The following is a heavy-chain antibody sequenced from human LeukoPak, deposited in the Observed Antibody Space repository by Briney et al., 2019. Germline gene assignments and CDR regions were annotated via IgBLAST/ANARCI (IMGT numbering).Heavy chain of an antibody. CDR3: ARDHQLLTLDY. CDR2: ISGGGDTT. D-gene: IGHD2-2*01. CDR1: GFTFSNNG. V-gene: IGHV3-23*01. Sequence: GGSLRLSCAASGFTFSNNGMSWVRQSPGRGLEWVSGISGGGDTTYYAESVKGRFTISRDNSKNTLFLQMNSLTAEDTAVYYCARDHQLLTLDYWGQGTLVTVSS. J-gene: IGHJ4*02.